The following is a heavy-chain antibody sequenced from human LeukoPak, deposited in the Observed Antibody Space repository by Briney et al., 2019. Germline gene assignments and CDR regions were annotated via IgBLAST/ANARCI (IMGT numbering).Heavy chain of an antibody. D-gene: IGHD6-13*01. J-gene: IGHJ4*02. CDR3: ASHTIAAASPAY. CDR1: GGSISSYY. V-gene: IGHV4-59*08. CDR2: IYYSGST. Sequence: SETLSLTCTVSGGSISSYYWSWIRQPPGKGLEWIGYIYYSGSTNYNPSLKSRVTISVDTSKNQFSLKLSSVTAADTAVYYCASHTIAAASPAYWGQGTLVTVSS.